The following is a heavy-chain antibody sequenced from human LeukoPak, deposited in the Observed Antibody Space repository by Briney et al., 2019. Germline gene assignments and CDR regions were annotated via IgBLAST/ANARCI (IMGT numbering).Heavy chain of an antibody. Sequence: RASVKVSCKASGGTFSSYAISWVRQAPGQGLEWMGGIIPIFGTANYAQKFQGRVTITADESTSTAYMELSSLRSEDTAVYYCATEGRGYSGHGDYFDYWGQGTLVTVSS. CDR3: ATEGRGYSGHGDYFDY. D-gene: IGHD5-12*01. J-gene: IGHJ4*02. V-gene: IGHV1-69*13. CDR1: GGTFSSYA. CDR2: IIPIFGTA.